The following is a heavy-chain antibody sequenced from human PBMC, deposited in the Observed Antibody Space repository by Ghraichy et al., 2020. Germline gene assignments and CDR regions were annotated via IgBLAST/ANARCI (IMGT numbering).Heavy chain of an antibody. Sequence: ASVKVSCKASGYTFTGYYMHWVRQAPGQGLEWMGWINPNSGGTNYAQKFQGRVTMTRDTSISTAYMELSRLRSDDTAVYYCARGDDYDSSGMGDYWGQGTLVTVSS. V-gene: IGHV1-2*02. CDR2: INPNSGGT. D-gene: IGHD3-22*01. J-gene: IGHJ4*02. CDR3: ARGDDYDSSGMGDY. CDR1: GYTFTGYY.